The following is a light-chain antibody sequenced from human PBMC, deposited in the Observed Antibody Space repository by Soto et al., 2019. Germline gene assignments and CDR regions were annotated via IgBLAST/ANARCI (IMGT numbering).Light chain of an antibody. V-gene: IGKV1-9*01. CDR2: AAS. CDR1: QGISSY. Sequence: DIQLTQSPSFLSASVGDRVTITCRASQGISSYLAWYQQKPGKAPKVLIYAASTLQSGVPSRFSGSGSGTECPLTIICLQPEDFATDYCQQLNSYPLTFGQGTRLEIK. CDR3: QQLNSYPLT. J-gene: IGKJ5*01.